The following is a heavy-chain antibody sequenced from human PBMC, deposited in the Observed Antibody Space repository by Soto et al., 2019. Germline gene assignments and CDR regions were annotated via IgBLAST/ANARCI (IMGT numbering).Heavy chain of an antibody. CDR1: GYTFTSYG. V-gene: IGHV1-18*04. Sequence: QVQLVQSGAEVKKPGASVKVSCKASGYTFTSYGISWVRQAPGQGLEWMGWISAYNGNTNYAQKLQGRVTMTTDTPTRTAYREVGSLRSDGTSVYYCARAFTYDYVWGSYRLGGAYYFDYWGQGTLVTVSS. CDR2: ISAYNGNT. J-gene: IGHJ4*02. D-gene: IGHD3-16*02. CDR3: ARAFTYDYVWGSYRLGGAYYFDY.